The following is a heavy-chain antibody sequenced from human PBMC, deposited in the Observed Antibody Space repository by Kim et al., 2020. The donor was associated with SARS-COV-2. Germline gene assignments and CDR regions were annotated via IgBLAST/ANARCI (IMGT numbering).Heavy chain of an antibody. J-gene: IGHJ5*02. CDR3: ARTSGWYGGDWFDP. D-gene: IGHD6-19*01. Sequence: AQKFQGRVTMTRDTSTSTVYMELSSLRSEDTAVYYCARTSGWYGGDWFDPWGQGTLVTVSS. V-gene: IGHV1-46*01.